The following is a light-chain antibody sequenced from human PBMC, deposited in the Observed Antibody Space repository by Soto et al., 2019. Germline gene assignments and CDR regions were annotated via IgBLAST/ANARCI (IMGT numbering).Light chain of an antibody. CDR1: TNNVGGYNY. Sequence: QSALTQPASVSGSPGHSITTSCFGTTNNVGGYNYASWYQQHPGKAPKLLIYGVTDRPSGVSSRFSGSKSGNAASLTISGLQAEDEGDYYCSSYTSSYTWIFGGGTKVTVL. V-gene: IGLV2-14*03. CDR2: GVT. J-gene: IGLJ3*02. CDR3: SSYTSSYTWI.